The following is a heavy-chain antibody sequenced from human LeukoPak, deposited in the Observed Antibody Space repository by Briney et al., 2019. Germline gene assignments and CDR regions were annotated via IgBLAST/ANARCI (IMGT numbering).Heavy chain of an antibody. D-gene: IGHD4-11*01. J-gene: IGHJ3*02. CDR2: IRFDGGEK. V-gene: IGHV3-30*02. Sequence: PGGPLRLSCAASGFTVSVYGMHWVRQAPGKGLEWVAFIRFDGGEKYYADSVKGRFTISRGSSKDTLYLQMNSLGVEDTAMYYCAKDPKPDYTDIWGQGTMVTVSS. CDR3: AKDPKPDYTDI. CDR1: GFTVSVYG.